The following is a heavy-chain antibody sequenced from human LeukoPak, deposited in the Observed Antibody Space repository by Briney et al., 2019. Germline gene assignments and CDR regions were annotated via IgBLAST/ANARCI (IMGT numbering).Heavy chain of an antibody. J-gene: IGHJ1*01. CDR2: ISSSSSYI. D-gene: IGHD2-15*01. CDR3: ARGEVVAATDEYFQH. V-gene: IGHV3-21*01. CDR1: GFTFSSYS. Sequence: GGSLRLSCAASGFTFSSYSMNWVRQAPGKGLEWVSSISSSSSYIYYADSVKGRFTISRDNSKNTLYLQMNSLRAEDTAVYYCARGEVVAATDEYFQHWGQGTLVTVSS.